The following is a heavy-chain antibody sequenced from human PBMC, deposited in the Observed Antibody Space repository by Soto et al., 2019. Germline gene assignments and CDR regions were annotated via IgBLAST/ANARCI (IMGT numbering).Heavy chain of an antibody. Sequence: SETLSLTCGVYGGSVSGYYWNWIRQSPGKGLEWIGEINHSGSTNYNPSLKSRVTISVDTSKNQFSLKLSSVTAADTAVYYCARGHFSITSCYVLYYYYYYGMDFWGKGTTVTVSS. J-gene: IGHJ6*04. CDR2: INHSGST. D-gene: IGHD2-2*01. V-gene: IGHV4-34*01. CDR1: GGSVSGYY. CDR3: ARGHFSITSCYVLYYYYYYGMDF.